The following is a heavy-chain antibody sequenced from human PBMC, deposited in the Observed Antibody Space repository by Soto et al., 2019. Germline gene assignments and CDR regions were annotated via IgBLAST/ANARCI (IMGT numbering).Heavy chain of an antibody. CDR1: GYTFTSYA. CDR3: ARSITMVRGVIRNFDY. Sequence: AASVKVSCKASGYTFTSYAMHWVRQAPGQRLEWMGWINAGNGNTKYSQKFQGRVTITRDTSASTAYMELSSLRSEDTAVYYCARSITMVRGVIRNFDYWGQRTLVAFCS. D-gene: IGHD3-10*01. J-gene: IGHJ4*02. V-gene: IGHV1-3*01. CDR2: INAGNGNT.